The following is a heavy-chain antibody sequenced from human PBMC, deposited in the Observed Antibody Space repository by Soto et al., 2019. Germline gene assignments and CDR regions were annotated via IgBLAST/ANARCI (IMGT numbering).Heavy chain of an antibody. V-gene: IGHV1-69*06. CDR3: NRGSEYDFWSGYL. D-gene: IGHD3-3*01. CDR1: GGTSTRYA. Sequence: QERLVQSGAEVRKPGSSVKVSCKVTGGTSTRYAINWVRQAPGQGLEWMGGIVPMFGTSKYAQKFQGRVTITADTSTNIAYMELKSLRSEDTAVYYCNRGSEYDFWSGYLWGQGTLVSVSS. CDR2: IVPMFGTS. J-gene: IGHJ4*02.